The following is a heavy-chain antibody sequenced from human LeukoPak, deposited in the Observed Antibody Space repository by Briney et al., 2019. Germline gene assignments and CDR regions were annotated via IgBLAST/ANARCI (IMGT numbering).Heavy chain of an antibody. V-gene: IGHV4-59*01. Sequence: SETLSLTCTVSGGSISSYYWSWIRQPPGKGLEWIGYIYYSGSTNYNPSLKSRVTISVDTSKNQFSLKLSSVTAADTAVYYCARDPTGYSYGIDYWGQGTLVTASS. CDR2: IYYSGST. CDR1: GGSISSYY. D-gene: IGHD5-18*01. CDR3: ARDPTGYSYGIDY. J-gene: IGHJ4*02.